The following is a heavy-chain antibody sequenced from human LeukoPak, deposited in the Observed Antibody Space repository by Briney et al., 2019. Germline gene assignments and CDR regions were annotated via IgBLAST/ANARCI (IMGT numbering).Heavy chain of an antibody. CDR1: GGSIRSSYYY. CDR3: ARAQIRYFDWLLTGPFDY. J-gene: IGHJ4*02. D-gene: IGHD3-9*01. V-gene: IGHV4-39*07. CDR2: IYDSGST. Sequence: SETLSLTCTVSGGSIRSSYYYWGWIRQPPGKGLEWIGSIYDSGSTYYNPSLKSRVTISVDRSKNQFSLKLSSVTAADTAVYYCARAQIRYFDWLLTGPFDYWGQGTLVTVSS.